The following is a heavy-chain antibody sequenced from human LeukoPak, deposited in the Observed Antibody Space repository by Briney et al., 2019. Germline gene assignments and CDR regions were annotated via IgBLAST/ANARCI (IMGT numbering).Heavy chain of an antibody. J-gene: IGHJ4*02. CDR2: ISGSGGST. CDR3: ANVYDFWSGYVDY. V-gene: IGHV3-23*01. Sequence: GGSLRLSCAASGFTFSSYAMRWVRQAPGKGLEWVSAISGSGGSTYYADSVKGRFTISRDNSKNTLYLQMNSLRAEDTAVYYCANVYDFWSGYVDYWGQGTLVTVSS. D-gene: IGHD3-3*01. CDR1: GFTFSSYA.